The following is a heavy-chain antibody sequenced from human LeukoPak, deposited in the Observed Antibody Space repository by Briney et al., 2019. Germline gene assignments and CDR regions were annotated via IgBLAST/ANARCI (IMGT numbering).Heavy chain of an antibody. CDR1: GFTFSSYT. CDR2: ISSSSSYI. V-gene: IGHV3-21*01. Sequence: PGRSLRLSCAASGFTFSSYTMNCVRQAPGNGLKWVSSISSSSSYIYYADSVKGRFTISRDNAKNSLYLQMNSLRAEDTAVYYCARDRGNQRGYYYYYMDVWGKGTTVTVSS. D-gene: IGHD1-14*01. J-gene: IGHJ6*03. CDR3: ARDRGNQRGYYYYYMDV.